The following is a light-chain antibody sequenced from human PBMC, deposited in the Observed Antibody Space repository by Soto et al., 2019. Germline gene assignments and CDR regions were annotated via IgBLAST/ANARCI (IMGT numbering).Light chain of an antibody. V-gene: IGKV3-20*01. CDR3: QQYGSSRALT. Sequence: EIGLTQSACTLSWSPGERATLSCGASQSVSSSYLAWYQQKPGQAPRLLIYGASSRATGIPDRFSGSGAGTDFTLTISRLEPEDFAVYYCQQYGSSRALTFGGGTKVDIK. CDR1: QSVSSSY. CDR2: GAS. J-gene: IGKJ4*01.